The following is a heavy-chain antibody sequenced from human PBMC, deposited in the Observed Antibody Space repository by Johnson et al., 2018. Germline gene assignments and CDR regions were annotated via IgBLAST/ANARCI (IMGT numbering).Heavy chain of an antibody. V-gene: IGHV4-34*01. J-gene: IGHJ1*01. Sequence: QVQLQQWGAGLLKPSETLSLTCAVYGGSFSGYYWSWIRQPPGKGLEWIGEINHSGSTNYNPSLKSRVTLSVDTSKNQFSLKLSPVTAADTAVYYCALYYYGSGSSQGDEYFQHWGQGTLVTVSS. CDR2: INHSGST. CDR3: ALYYYGSGSSQGDEYFQH. D-gene: IGHD3-10*01. CDR1: GGSFSGYY.